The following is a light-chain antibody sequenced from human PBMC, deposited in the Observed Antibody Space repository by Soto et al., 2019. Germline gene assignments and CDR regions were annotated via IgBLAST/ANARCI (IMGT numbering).Light chain of an antibody. V-gene: IGKV1-5*03. CDR3: HQRRCWTWT. CDR1: QIISSW. J-gene: IGKJ1*01. CDR2: KAS. Sequence: DIQVAQSPSTLSASVGDRVTITCRASQIISSWLSWYQQKPGKAPNLLIYKASSLESGLPSRFSGSGSRTDFILTISQEPDEDFAFYYCHQRRCWTWTFGQGTKVDNK.